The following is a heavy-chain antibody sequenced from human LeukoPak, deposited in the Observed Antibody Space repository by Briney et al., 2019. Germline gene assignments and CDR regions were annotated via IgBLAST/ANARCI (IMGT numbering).Heavy chain of an antibody. CDR1: GFTFSDYY. J-gene: IGHJ4*02. D-gene: IGHD3-22*01. Sequence: GGSQRLSCAASGFTFSDYYMSWIRQAPGKGLEWVSYISSSGSTIYYADSVKGRFTISRDNAKNSLYLQMNSLRAEDTAVYYCARERRTYYYDSSGSFDYWGQGTLVTVSS. V-gene: IGHV3-11*01. CDR3: ARERRTYYYDSSGSFDY. CDR2: ISSSGSTI.